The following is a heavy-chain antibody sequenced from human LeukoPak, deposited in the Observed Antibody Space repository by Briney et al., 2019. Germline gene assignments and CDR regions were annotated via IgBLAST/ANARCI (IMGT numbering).Heavy chain of an antibody. D-gene: IGHD6-6*01. J-gene: IGHJ2*01. CDR1: GFTFSSYE. CDR3: AREARYWYFDL. CDR2: ISSSGSTI. V-gene: IGHV3-48*03. Sequence: PGGSLRLSCAASGFTFSSYEVNWVRQAPGKGLEWVSYISSSGSTIYYADSVKGRFTISRDNAKNSLYLQMNSLRAEDTAVYYCAREARYWYFDLWGRGTLVTVSS.